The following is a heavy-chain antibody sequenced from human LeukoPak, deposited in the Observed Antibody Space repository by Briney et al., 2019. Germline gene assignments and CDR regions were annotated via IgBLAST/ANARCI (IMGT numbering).Heavy chain of an antibody. CDR1: GFTVSSNY. CDR3: AREGGRQPSDY. CDR2: ISSSSSYI. J-gene: IGHJ4*02. D-gene: IGHD3-16*01. V-gene: IGHV3-21*01. Sequence: GGSLRLSCAASGFTVSSNYMSWVRQAPGKGLEWVSSISSSSSYIYYAVSVKGRFTISRDNAKNSLYLQMNSLRAEDTAVYYCAREGGRQPSDYWGQGTLVTVSS.